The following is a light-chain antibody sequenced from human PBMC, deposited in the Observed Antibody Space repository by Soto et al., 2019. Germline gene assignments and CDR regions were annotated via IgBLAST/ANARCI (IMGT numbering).Light chain of an antibody. J-gene: IGKJ2*01. CDR2: DAS. V-gene: IGKV3-11*01. CDR1: QSISSY. CDR3: QQRSNWPLYT. Sequence: EIVLTQSPATLSLSPGERATLSCRASQSISSYLAWYQQKPGQAPRLLMYDASSRATGIPARFSGSGSGTDFTLTISSLEPEDFAIYYCQQRSNWPLYTFGQGTKLEIK.